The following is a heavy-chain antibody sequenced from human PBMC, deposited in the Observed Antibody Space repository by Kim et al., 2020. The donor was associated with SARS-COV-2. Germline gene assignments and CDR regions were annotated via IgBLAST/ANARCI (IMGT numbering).Heavy chain of an antibody. CDR2: IKSKTDGGTT. CDR3: FTDLPGGY. J-gene: IGHJ4*02. D-gene: IGHD2-8*02. V-gene: IGHV3-15*01. Sequence: GGSLRLSCAASGLTVSNAWMSWVRQAPGKGLEWAGRIKSKTDGGTTDYAAPVKGRFTISRDDSKNTLYLQMNSLKTEDTGVYYCFTDLPGGYWGQGTLVTVSS. CDR1: GLTVSNAW.